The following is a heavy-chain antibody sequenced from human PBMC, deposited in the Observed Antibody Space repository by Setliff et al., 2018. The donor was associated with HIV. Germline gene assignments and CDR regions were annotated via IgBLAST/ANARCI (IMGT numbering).Heavy chain of an antibody. CDR3: ARDNIIWSKDY. V-gene: IGHV1-46*01. CDR1: GYIFTSHK. J-gene: IGHJ4*02. D-gene: IGHD3-10*01. CDR2: ITPSESYT. Sequence: ASVKVSCKASGYIFTSHKIHWVRQAPGQGLEWMGIITPSESYTVYAQKFQGRVTMTRDTYTSTVYMELSSLRSDDTAVYYCARDNIIWSKDYWGQGTLVTVSS.